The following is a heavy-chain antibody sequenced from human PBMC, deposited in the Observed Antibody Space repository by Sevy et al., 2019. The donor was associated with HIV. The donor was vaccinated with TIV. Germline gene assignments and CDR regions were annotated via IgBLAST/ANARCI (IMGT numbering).Heavy chain of an antibody. CDR1: GFTFSTYA. J-gene: IGHJ4*02. CDR3: ARDPGNSGNY. Sequence: GGSLRLSCAASGFTFSTYAMHWLRQAPGKGLEWVAVISHDERTTYYADSVKGRFTISRDNSKNTLYLQMDSLRPGDTTIYYCARDPGNSGNYWGQGTLVTVSS. CDR2: ISHDERTT. D-gene: IGHD1-1*01. V-gene: IGHV3-30*04.